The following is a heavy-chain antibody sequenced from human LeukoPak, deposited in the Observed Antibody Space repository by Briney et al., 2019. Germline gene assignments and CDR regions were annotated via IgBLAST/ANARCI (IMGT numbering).Heavy chain of an antibody. CDR1: GGDISFYY. CDR3: ARDAKYYFGSRTYFFFEY. V-gene: IGHV4-59*12. D-gene: IGHD3-10*01. Sequence: SETLSLTCTVSGGDISFYYWSWIRQPPGKGPEWIGFIYYTGSTNYNPSLKSRVTMSIDTSKNQFSLKLSSVTAADTAIYYCARDAKYYFGSRTYFFFEYWGQGILLTVSS. CDR2: IYYTGST. J-gene: IGHJ4*02.